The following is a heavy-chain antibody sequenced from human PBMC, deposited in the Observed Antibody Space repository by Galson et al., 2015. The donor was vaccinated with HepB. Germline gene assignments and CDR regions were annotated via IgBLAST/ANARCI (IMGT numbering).Heavy chain of an antibody. Sequence: SLRLSCAASGFTFSSYWMHWVRQAPGKGLVWVSRINSDGSNTSYADSVKGRFTISRDNAKNTLYLQMNSLRAEDTAVYYCERVRFFHYMDVWGKGTTVTVSS. J-gene: IGHJ6*03. D-gene: IGHD3-10*01. CDR1: GFTFSSYW. CDR3: ERVRFFHYMDV. CDR2: INSDGSNT. V-gene: IGHV3-74*01.